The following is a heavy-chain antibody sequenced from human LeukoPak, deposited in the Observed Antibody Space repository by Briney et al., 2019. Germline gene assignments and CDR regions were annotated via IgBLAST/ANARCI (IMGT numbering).Heavy chain of an antibody. J-gene: IGHJ4*02. V-gene: IGHV3-48*01. Sequence: GGPLRLSCAASGFTFSSYSMNWVRQAPGKGLEWVSYISSSSSTIYYADSVKGRFTISRDNAKNSLYLQMNSLRAEDTAVYYCAGSYSSSWYGVDYWGQGTLVTVSS. D-gene: IGHD6-13*01. CDR3: AGSYSSSWYGVDY. CDR2: ISSSSSTI. CDR1: GFTFSSYS.